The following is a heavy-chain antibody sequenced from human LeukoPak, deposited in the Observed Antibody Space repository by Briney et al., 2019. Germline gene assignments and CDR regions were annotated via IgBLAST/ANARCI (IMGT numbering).Heavy chain of an antibody. CDR3: TRVTSGSYRKRDYFDY. J-gene: IGHJ4*02. V-gene: IGHV3-49*04. Sequence: GGSLRLSCTASGFTFGDYAMSWVRQAPGKGLEWVGFIRSKAYGGTTEYAASVKGRFTISRDDSKSIAYLQMNSLKTEDTAVYYCTRVTSGSYRKRDYFDYWGQGTLVTVSS. CDR1: GFTFGDYA. CDR2: IRSKAYGGTT. D-gene: IGHD1-26*01.